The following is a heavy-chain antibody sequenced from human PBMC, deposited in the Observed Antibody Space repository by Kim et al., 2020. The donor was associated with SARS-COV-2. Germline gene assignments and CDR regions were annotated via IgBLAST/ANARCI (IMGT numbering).Heavy chain of an antibody. D-gene: IGHD6-19*01. J-gene: IGHJ1*01. CDR3: AREPRGWEESPEYFQH. V-gene: IGHV1-2*02. Sequence: KFQGRVTMTRDTSISTAYMELSRLRSDDTAVYYCAREPRGWEESPEYFQHWGQGTLVTVSS.